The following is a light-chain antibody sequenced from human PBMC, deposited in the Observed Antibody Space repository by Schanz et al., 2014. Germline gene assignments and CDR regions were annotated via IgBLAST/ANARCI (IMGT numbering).Light chain of an antibody. Sequence: DIQMTQSPSSLSASVGDRVTITCRASQGISHYLAWYHQKPGKVPKLLIYAASTLQSGVPSRFSGSGSGTDFTLTISSLQPEDVATYYCQNYNSAPFTFGPGTKVDIK. CDR1: QGISHY. CDR2: AAS. V-gene: IGKV1-27*01. J-gene: IGKJ3*01. CDR3: QNYNSAPFT.